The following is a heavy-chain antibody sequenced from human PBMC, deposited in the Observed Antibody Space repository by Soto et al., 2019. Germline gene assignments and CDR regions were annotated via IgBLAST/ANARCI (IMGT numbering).Heavy chain of an antibody. CDR2: IYYSGST. CDR3: SFSWGRGEIGEWGFGF. Sequence: SHTRSVAYGSSSSGGYYRSFKNQPPGKGLEWIGYIYYSGSTYYNPSLKSRVTISVDTSKNQFSLKLSSVTAADTAVYYCSFSWGRGEIGEWGFGFWGQGTLVTVSS. CDR1: YGSSSSGGYY. J-gene: IGHJ4*02. V-gene: IGHV4-30-4*08. D-gene: IGHD3-16*01.